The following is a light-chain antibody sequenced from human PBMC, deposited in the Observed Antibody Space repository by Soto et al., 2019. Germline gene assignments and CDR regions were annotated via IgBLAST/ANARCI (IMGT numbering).Light chain of an antibody. CDR1: QSVSSSS. CDR2: DAS. Sequence: EIVLTQSPGTLSLSPGERATLSCRASQSVSSSSLAWYQQNPGQAPRLLIYDASNRATGIPARFSGSGFGTDFTLTISRLEPEDFAVYYCQQYGSSLWTFGQGTKVDIK. J-gene: IGKJ1*01. V-gene: IGKV3-20*01. CDR3: QQYGSSLWT.